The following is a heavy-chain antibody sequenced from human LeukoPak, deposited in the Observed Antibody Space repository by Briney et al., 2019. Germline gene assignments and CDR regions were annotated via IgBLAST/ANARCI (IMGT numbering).Heavy chain of an antibody. CDR1: GYIFTNYA. Sequence: ASVKVSCKTSGYIFTNYAIHWVRQAPGQNLEWMGWINTGNGNTKYSQKFQDRVIITRDTSASIAYMELSSLRSEDTAVYYCATRAWKKWVHYYYYGMDVWGQGTTVTVSS. V-gene: IGHV1-3*04. CDR2: INTGNGNT. CDR3: ATRAWKKWVHYYYYGMDV. D-gene: IGHD1-1*01. J-gene: IGHJ6*02.